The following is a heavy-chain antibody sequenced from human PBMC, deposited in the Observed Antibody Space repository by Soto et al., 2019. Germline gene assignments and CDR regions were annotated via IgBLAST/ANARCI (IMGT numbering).Heavy chain of an antibody. CDR1: GFTFSSYS. J-gene: IGHJ6*01. V-gene: IGHV3-48*02. CDR3: ARDQEEQGLVGSGDYYYGMDV. CDR2: ISSSSSTI. Sequence: GGSLRLSCAASGFTFSSYSMNWVRQAPWKGLEWVSYISSSSSTIYYADSVKGRFTISRDNAKNSLYLQMNSLRDEDTAVYYCARDQEEQGLVGSGDYYYGMDVWGQGTTVTVYS. D-gene: IGHD6-19*01.